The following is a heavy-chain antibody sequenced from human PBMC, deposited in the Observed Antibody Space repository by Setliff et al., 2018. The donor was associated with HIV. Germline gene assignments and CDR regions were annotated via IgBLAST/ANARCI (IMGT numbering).Heavy chain of an antibody. D-gene: IGHD6-19*01. Sequence: ASVKVSCKASGYTFTSYYMHWVRQAPGQGLEWMGIINPSGGSTSYAQKFQGRVTITADESTSTAYMDLSSLRSEDTAVYYCATHPPYRSAWYMRSWGQGTLVTVSS. CDR2: INPSGGST. CDR3: ATHPPYRSAWYMRS. J-gene: IGHJ5*02. V-gene: IGHV1-46*01. CDR1: GYTFTSYY.